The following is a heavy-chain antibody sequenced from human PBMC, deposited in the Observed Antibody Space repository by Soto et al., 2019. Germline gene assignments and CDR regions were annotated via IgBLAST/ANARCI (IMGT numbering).Heavy chain of an antibody. J-gene: IGHJ4*02. D-gene: IGHD3-16*02. CDR1: GGSFSGYY. V-gene: IGHV4-34*01. Sequence: QVQLQQWGAGLLKPSETLSLTCAVYGGSFSGYYWSWIRQPPGKGLEWIGEINHSGSTNYNPSLMRRPPISAHPSTSPSSLSLLSLPPAGPAVNFCASIDGTPFAYWGQGTRFTVSS. CDR3: ASIDGTPFAY. CDR2: INHSGST.